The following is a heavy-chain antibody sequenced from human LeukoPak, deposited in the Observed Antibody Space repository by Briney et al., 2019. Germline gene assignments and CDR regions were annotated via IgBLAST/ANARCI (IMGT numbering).Heavy chain of an antibody. J-gene: IGHJ4*02. D-gene: IGHD5-24*01. CDR1: GFSFSSYW. Sequence: PGGSLRLSCTASGFSFSSYWMHWVRQAPGKGLEWVSVIYSGGSTYYADSVKGRFTISRDNSKNTLYLQMNSLRAEDTAVYYCAREMATIQDYWGQGTLVTVSS. V-gene: IGHV3-53*01. CDR2: IYSGGST. CDR3: AREMATIQDY.